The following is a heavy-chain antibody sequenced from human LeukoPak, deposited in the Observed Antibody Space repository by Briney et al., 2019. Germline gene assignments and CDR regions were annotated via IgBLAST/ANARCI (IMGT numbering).Heavy chain of an antibody. CDR2: ISWNSVNI. D-gene: IGHD5-24*01. CDR3: VKDRGLRNQWLQVTYDS. V-gene: IGHV3-9*01. Sequence: GGSLRLSCAASGFTFDDYAMHWVRQAPGKGLEWVSGISWNSVNIGQEDSVEGRFTISRDNAKNSLHLQMNSLRPEDTALYYCVKDRGLRNQWLQVTYDSWGQGTLVTVSS. J-gene: IGHJ4*02. CDR1: GFTFDDYA.